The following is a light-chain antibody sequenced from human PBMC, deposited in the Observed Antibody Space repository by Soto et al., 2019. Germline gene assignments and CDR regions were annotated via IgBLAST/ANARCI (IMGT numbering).Light chain of an antibody. V-gene: IGLV2-14*01. CDR3: SSYTSSSPYV. CDR1: SSDIGGYNT. CDR2: EVS. J-gene: IGLJ1*01. Sequence: QSALTQPASVSGSPGQSITISCTGTSSDIGGYNTVSWYQQHPGKVPKLIIYEVSNRPSGVSYRFSGSKSGNTASLTISGLQAEDEADYYCSSYTSSSPYVFGTGTKVTV.